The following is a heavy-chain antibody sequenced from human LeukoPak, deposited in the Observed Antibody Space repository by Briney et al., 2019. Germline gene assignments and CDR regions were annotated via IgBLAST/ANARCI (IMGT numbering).Heavy chain of an antibody. CDR2: ISSSSSYI. CDR3: ARELMYYDFWSGYPDY. CDR1: GFTFSGYN. V-gene: IGHV3-21*01. D-gene: IGHD3-3*01. Sequence: GGSLRLSCAASGFTFSGYNMNWVRQAPGKGLEWVSSISSSSSYIYYADSVKGRFTISRDNAKNSLYLQMNSLRAEDTAVYYCARELMYYDFWSGYPDYWGQGTLVTVSS. J-gene: IGHJ4*02.